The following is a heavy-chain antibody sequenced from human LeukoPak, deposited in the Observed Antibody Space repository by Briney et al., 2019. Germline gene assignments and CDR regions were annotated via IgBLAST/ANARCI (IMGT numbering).Heavy chain of an antibody. CDR3: AREKPYYYDSSGGD. CDR2: ISSSSYI. J-gene: IGHJ4*02. D-gene: IGHD3-22*01. CDR1: GFTFSSYS. V-gene: IGHV3-21*01. Sequence: PGGSLRLSCAASGFTFSSYSMNWVRQAPGKGLEWVSSISSSSYIYYADSVKGRFTISRDNAKNSLYLQMNSLRAEDTAVYYCAREKPYYYDSSGGDWGQGTLVTVSS.